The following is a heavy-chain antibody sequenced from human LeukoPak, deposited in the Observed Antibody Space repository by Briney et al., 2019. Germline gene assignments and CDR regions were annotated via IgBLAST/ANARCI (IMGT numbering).Heavy chain of an antibody. D-gene: IGHD4-11*01. Sequence: ASVKVSCKASGYTFTSYDINWVRQATGQGLEWMGWMNPNSGNTGYAQKFQGRVTMTRNTSISTAYMELSSLRSEDTAVYYCARAAMYSNYAGYYYYYMDVWGKGTTVTVSS. CDR1: GYTFTSYD. CDR2: MNPNSGNT. CDR3: ARAAMYSNYAGYYYYYMDV. V-gene: IGHV1-8*01. J-gene: IGHJ6*03.